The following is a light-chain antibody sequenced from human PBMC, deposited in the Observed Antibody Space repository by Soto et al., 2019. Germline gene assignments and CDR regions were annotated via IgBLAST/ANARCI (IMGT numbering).Light chain of an antibody. CDR3: SPYTRSSTVV. J-gene: IGLJ2*01. CDR1: SSDVGGYVF. CDR2: EVS. V-gene: IGLV2-14*01. Sequence: QSALTQPASVSGSPGQSITISCTGTSSDVGGYVFVSWYQQHPGKAPKLMIYEVSNRPSGVSNRFSGSKSGNTASLTISGLQTEDEADYYCSPYTRSSTVVFGGGTKLTVL.